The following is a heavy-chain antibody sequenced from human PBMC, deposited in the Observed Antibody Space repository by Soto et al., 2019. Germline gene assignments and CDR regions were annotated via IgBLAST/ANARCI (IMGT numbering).Heavy chain of an antibody. CDR1: GFTFSDYY. Sequence: GGSLRLSCAASGFTFSDYYMSWIRQAPGKGLEWVSYISSSGSTIYYADSVKGRFTISRDNAKNSLYLQMNSLRAEDTAVYHCARSAGSHRRFNWFDPWGQGTLVTVSS. D-gene: IGHD2-15*01. V-gene: IGHV3-11*01. CDR3: ARSAGSHRRFNWFDP. J-gene: IGHJ5*02. CDR2: ISSSGSTI.